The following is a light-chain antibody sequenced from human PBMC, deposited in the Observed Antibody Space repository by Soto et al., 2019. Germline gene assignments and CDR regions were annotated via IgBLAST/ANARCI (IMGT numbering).Light chain of an antibody. J-gene: IGLJ2*01. V-gene: IGLV2-14*01. CDR3: SSYSTSSTPVV. Sequence: QSALTQPASVSGSPGQSITISCTGTSSDVGFYNYVSWYQQHPGKAPQLMIYEVSNRPSGVSNRFSGSESGNTASLTISGLQAEDGADYYCSSYSTSSTPVVFGGGTKLTVL. CDR2: EVS. CDR1: SSDVGFYNY.